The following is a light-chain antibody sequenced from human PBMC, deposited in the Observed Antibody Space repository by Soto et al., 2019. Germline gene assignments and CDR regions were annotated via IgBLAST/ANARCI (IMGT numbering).Light chain of an antibody. J-gene: IGLJ1*01. Sequence: QAVLTEPASTSATPGQRVTISCSGRSSNIGSNYVYWYQQLPGTAPKLLSYRNNQRPSGVPDRFPGSKSGTSASLAISGLRSEDEADYYCAAWDDSLSGPGVFGTGTKVTVL. CDR2: RNN. V-gene: IGLV1-47*01. CDR1: SSNIGSNY. CDR3: AAWDDSLSGPGV.